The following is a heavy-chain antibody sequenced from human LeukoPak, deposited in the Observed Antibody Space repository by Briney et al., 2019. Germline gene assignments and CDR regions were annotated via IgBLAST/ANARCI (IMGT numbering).Heavy chain of an antibody. J-gene: IGHJ6*02. CDR2: IYTSGST. Sequence: PSETLSLTCTVSGCSISSYYWSWIRQPAGKGLEWIGRIYTSGSTNYNPSLKSRVTMSVDTSKNQFSLKLSSVTAADTAVYYCARGVVPAALYGMDVWGQGTTVTVSS. D-gene: IGHD2-2*01. CDR1: GCSISSYY. CDR3: ARGVVPAALYGMDV. V-gene: IGHV4-4*07.